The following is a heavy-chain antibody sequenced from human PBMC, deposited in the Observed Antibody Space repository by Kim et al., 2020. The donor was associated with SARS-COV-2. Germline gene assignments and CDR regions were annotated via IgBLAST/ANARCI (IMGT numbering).Heavy chain of an antibody. J-gene: IGHJ4*02. Sequence: ADSVKGRFTMSRDNSNKTVYLQMNSLRLEDTAVYFCGREGPYGGTGAFHYWGQGTLVTVSS. CDR3: GREGPYGGTGAFHY. D-gene: IGHD1-26*01. V-gene: IGHV3-33*01.